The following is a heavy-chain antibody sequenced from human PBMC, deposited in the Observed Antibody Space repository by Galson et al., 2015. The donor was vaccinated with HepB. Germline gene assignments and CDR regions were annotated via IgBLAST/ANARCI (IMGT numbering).Heavy chain of an antibody. CDR2: INPNGDYT. Sequence: SLRLSCAASGFTFRNYAMHWVRQAPGKGLEYVSAINPNGDYTYYADSVKGRFTISRDNSRNTLDLQMSSLTSEVTAVYYCVKDPNISYFDYWGQGALVTVSS. J-gene: IGHJ4*02. D-gene: IGHD2/OR15-2a*01. CDR1: GFTFRNYA. CDR3: VKDPNISYFDY. V-gene: IGHV3-64D*06.